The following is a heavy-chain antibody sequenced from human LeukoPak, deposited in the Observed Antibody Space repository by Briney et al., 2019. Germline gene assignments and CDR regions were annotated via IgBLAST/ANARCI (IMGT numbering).Heavy chain of an antibody. J-gene: IGHJ2*01. D-gene: IGHD6-19*01. CDR2: ISWNSGSI. CDR1: GFTFDDYA. Sequence: GGSLRLSCAASGFTFDDYAMHWVRQAPGKGLEWVSGISWNSGSIGYADSVKGRFTISRDNAKNSLYLQMNSLRAEDTALYYCAKDSYSSGWYPKWYFDLWGRGTLVTVSS. V-gene: IGHV3-9*01. CDR3: AKDSYSSGWYPKWYFDL.